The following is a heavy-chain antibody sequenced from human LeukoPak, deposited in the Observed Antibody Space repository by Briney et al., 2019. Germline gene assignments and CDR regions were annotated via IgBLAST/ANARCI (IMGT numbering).Heavy chain of an antibody. V-gene: IGHV3-48*01. D-gene: IGHD1-26*01. CDR3: AKFPRGSYHFDY. J-gene: IGHJ4*02. Sequence: GGSLRLSCAASGFTFSSYSMNWVRQAPGKGLEWVSYISSSSSTIYYADSVKGRFTISRDNSKNTLYLQMNSLRADDTAVYYCAKFPRGSYHFDYWGQGTLVTVSS. CDR2: ISSSSSTI. CDR1: GFTFSSYS.